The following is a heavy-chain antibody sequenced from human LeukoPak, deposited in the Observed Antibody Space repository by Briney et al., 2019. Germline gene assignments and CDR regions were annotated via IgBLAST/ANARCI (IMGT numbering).Heavy chain of an antibody. CDR3: AKDWGSSWSNWFDP. CDR2: ISTDGGST. J-gene: IGHJ5*02. CDR1: GFTFSSYA. V-gene: IGHV3-64D*06. Sequence: PGGSLRLSCSASGFTFSSYAMHWVRQAPGKGLEYVSAISTDGGSTYYADSVKGRFNISRDNSKNTLYLQMTSLRPEDTAVYYCAKDWGSSWSNWFDPWGQGTLVTVSS. D-gene: IGHD6-13*01.